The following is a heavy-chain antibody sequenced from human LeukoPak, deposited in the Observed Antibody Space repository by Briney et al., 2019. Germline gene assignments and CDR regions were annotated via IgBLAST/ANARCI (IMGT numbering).Heavy chain of an antibody. CDR2: IYSTGST. D-gene: IGHD4-17*01. CDR1: GGSISNYY. Sequence: SETLSLTCNVSGGSISNYYWSWIRQPPGKGLEWIGYIYSTGSTNYNASLKSRVTISVDTSKNQFSLRLRSVTAADTAMYYCARVERYNGDYGWFDPWGQGNLVTVSS. CDR3: ARVERYNGDYGWFDP. J-gene: IGHJ5*02. V-gene: IGHV4-59*01.